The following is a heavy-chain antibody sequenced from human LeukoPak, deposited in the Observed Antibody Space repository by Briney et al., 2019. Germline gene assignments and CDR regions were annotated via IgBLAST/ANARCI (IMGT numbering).Heavy chain of an antibody. CDR2: IDPNSGGT. D-gene: IGHD3-10*01. CDR3: ARGIYSGIYGRLDP. CDR1: GYTLTSYY. Sequence: GASVKVSCKASGYTLTSYYLHWVRQAPGQGLEWMGWIDPNSGGTGYAQKFQGRVTLTRDTSIRTAYMDLSSLRSDDTAVYYCARGIYSGIYGRLDPWGQGTLVTVSS. J-gene: IGHJ5*02. V-gene: IGHV1-2*02.